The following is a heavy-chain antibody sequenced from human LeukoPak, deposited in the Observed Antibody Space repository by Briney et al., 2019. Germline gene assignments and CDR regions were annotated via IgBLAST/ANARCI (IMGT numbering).Heavy chain of an antibody. CDR3: ARDRGAGAFDI. CDR2: IYHSGST. Sequence: SETLSLTCTVSGYSISSGYYWGWIRQPPGKGLEWIGSIYHSGSTYYNPSLKSRVTISVDTSKNQVSLKLSSVTAADTAVYYCARDRGAGAFDIWGQGTMVTVSS. CDR1: GYSISSGYY. V-gene: IGHV4-38-2*02. J-gene: IGHJ3*02. D-gene: IGHD4-17*01.